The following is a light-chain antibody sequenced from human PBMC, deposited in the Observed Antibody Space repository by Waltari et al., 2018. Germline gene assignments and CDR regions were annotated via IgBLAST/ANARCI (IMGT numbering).Light chain of an antibody. CDR1: SSDVGSYNL. CDR3: CSYAGSTSPRV. Sequence: QSALTQPASVSGHPGQSITIPCTGSSSDVGSYNLASWYHLRPGKAPKLLIYEGSTRPSGVSNRFSGSKSGHTASLTISGLQTEDEADYYCCSYAGSTSPRVFGGGTKLSVL. J-gene: IGLJ3*02. V-gene: IGLV2-23*01. CDR2: EGS.